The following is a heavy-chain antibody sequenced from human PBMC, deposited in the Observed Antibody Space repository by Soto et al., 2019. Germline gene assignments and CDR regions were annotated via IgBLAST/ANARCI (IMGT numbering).Heavy chain of an antibody. CDR2: ISYDGSNK. CDR1: GFTFSSYG. Sequence: GGSLRLSCAASGFTFSSYGMHCVRQAPGKGLEWVAVISYDGSNKYYADSVKGRFTISRDHSKNTLYLQMNSLRAEDTAVYYCAKNGDFWSGPSAIENWFEPWGQGTMLTVSS. D-gene: IGHD3-3*01. J-gene: IGHJ5*02. V-gene: IGHV3-30*18. CDR3: AKNGDFWSGPSAIENWFEP.